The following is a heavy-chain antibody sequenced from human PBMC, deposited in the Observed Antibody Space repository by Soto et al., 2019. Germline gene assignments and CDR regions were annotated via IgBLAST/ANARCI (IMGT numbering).Heavy chain of an antibody. V-gene: IGHV4-30-4*01. CDR2: IYYRGST. Sequence: QVQLQESGPGLVKPSQTLSLPSTVSGASTSSRDSSWSWLRQPPGRGLEWIGYIYYRGSTYYNPSLRSRVAISVDTPKSQFSLKLSSVTAADTAVYFCAGDYESSGYISYWGQGTLVTVSS. J-gene: IGHJ4*02. CDR3: AGDYESSGYISY. CDR1: GASTSSRDSS. D-gene: IGHD3-22*01.